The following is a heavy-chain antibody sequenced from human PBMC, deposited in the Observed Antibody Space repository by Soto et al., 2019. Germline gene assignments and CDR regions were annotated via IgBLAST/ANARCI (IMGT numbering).Heavy chain of an antibody. V-gene: IGHV4-34*01. D-gene: IGHD2-2*01. CDR1: GRSFSCYY. CDR3: ARGLSLVVPAAMVHDYYYTDV. J-gene: IGHJ6*03. CDR2: INHSGST. Sequence: SETLSLTYAVYGRSFSCYYWSWIRQPPEKRLEWIGEINHSGSTNCNPSLKSRVTISVDTSKNQFSLKLSSVTAADTAVYYCARGLSLVVPAAMVHDYYYTDVWGKGTTVTVSS.